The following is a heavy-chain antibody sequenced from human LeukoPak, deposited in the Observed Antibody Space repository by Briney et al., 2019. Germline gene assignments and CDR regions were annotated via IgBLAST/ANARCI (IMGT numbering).Heavy chain of an antibody. V-gene: IGHV3-48*03. J-gene: IGHJ5*02. Sequence: FAESVKGRFTISRDTAKNSLYLQMNSLRAEDTAVYYCASIHRIAAAGTNWFDPWGQGTLVTVSS. D-gene: IGHD6-13*01. CDR3: ASIHRIAAAGTNWFDP.